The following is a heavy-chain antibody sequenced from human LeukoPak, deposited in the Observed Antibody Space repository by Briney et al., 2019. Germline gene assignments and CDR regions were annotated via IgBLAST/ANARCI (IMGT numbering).Heavy chain of an antibody. Sequence: PGGSLRLSCAASGFTFNNYAMTWVRQAPGKGLEWVSAISGSGGSTYYADSVEGRFTISRDNSKNTVYLQMNSLRAGDTAVYYCAKVGPRDGYREYYFDYWGQGTLVTVSS. V-gene: IGHV3-23*01. CDR3: AKVGPRDGYREYYFDY. D-gene: IGHD5-24*01. CDR1: GFTFNNYA. J-gene: IGHJ4*02. CDR2: ISGSGGST.